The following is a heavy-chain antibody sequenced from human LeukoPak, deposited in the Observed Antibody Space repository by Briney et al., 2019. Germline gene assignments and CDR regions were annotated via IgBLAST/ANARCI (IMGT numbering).Heavy chain of an antibody. J-gene: IGHJ3*02. Sequence: ASVKVSCKASGYTFTGYYMHWVRQAPGQGLEWMGWINPNSGGTNYAQKFQGWVTMTRDTSISTAYMELSRLRSDDTAVYYCARDGHIAVAGRGAIAFDIWGQGTMVTVSS. CDR3: ARDGHIAVAGRGAIAFDI. V-gene: IGHV1-2*04. CDR1: GYTFTGYY. D-gene: IGHD6-19*01. CDR2: INPNSGGT.